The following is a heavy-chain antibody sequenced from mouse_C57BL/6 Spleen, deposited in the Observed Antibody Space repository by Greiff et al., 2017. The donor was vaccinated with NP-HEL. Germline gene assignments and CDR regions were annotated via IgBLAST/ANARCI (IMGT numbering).Heavy chain of an antibody. CDR1: GFSLTSYG. V-gene: IGHV2-2*01. J-gene: IGHJ3*01. Sequence: QVQLQQSGPGLVQPSQSLSITCTVSGFSLTSYGVHWVRQSPGQGLEWLGVIWSGGSTDYNAAFISRLSISKDNSKSQVFFKMNRLQADDTAIYYCARNGGGYDGACAYWGQGTLVTVSA. CDR3: ARNGGGYDGACAY. D-gene: IGHD2-2*01. CDR2: IWSGGST.